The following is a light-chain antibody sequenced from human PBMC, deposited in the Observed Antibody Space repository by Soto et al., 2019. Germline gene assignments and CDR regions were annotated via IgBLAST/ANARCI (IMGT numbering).Light chain of an antibody. CDR3: QVWDADDHV. V-gene: IGLV3-21*04. CDR2: YDS. CDR1: DIGSKS. J-gene: IGLJ2*01. Sequence: SYELTQPPSVSVAPGKAANITCGGNDIGSKSVHWYQQKPGQAPVLVIYYDSDRPSGIPERFSGSNSGNTATLIINRVEAGDEADYYCQVWDADDHVFGGGTKLTVL.